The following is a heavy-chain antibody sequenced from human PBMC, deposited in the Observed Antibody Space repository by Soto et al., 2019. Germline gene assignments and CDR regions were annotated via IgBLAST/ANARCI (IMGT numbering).Heavy chain of an antibody. J-gene: IGHJ4*02. CDR3: ARDRFDYDYVWGSYRPQHHPIFDY. V-gene: IGHV1-2*02. CDR1: GYTFTDNH. CDR2: INPKSGDT. D-gene: IGHD3-16*02. Sequence: ASVKVSCKASGYTFTDNHVHWLRRAPGQDFEWMGWINPKSGDTNYAQKFQGRVTITADKSTSTAYTELSSLRSEDTAVYYCARDRFDYDYVWGSYRPQHHPIFDYWGQGTLVTVSS.